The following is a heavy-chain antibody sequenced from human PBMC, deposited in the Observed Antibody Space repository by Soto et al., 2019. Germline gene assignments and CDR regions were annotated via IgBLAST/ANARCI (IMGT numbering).Heavy chain of an antibody. Sequence: QTLSLTCAISGDSVSSNSAACNWIRHSPSRGLEWLGRTYYRSKWYNDYAVSVKSRITINPDTSKNQFSLQLNSVTPEDTAVYYCEREERYNWKDGWFDPWGQGTLVTVYS. D-gene: IGHD1-1*01. CDR1: GDSVSSNSAA. J-gene: IGHJ5*02. CDR3: EREERYNWKDGWFDP. V-gene: IGHV6-1*01. CDR2: TYYRSKWYN.